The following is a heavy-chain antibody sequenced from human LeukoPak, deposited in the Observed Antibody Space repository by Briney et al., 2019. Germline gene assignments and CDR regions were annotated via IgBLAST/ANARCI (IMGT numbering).Heavy chain of an antibody. D-gene: IGHD5-12*01. CDR2: FYHSGST. Sequence: SETLSLTCAVSGGSISSSNWRSWVRQPPGKGLEWIGVFYHSGSTNYNPTLESRVTISLDKSKNQCCLELSSVTAADTAVYYCAKYPGYGLDYWGQGTLVTVSS. V-gene: IGHV4-4*02. CDR1: GGSISSSNW. CDR3: AKYPGYGLDY. J-gene: IGHJ4*02.